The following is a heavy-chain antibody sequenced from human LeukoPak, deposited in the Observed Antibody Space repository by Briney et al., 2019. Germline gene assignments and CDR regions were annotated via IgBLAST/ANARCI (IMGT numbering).Heavy chain of an antibody. CDR3: ARAYSSSLLYYFDY. J-gene: IGHJ4*02. CDR2: INWNGGST. V-gene: IGHV3-20*04. D-gene: IGHD6-6*01. Sequence: RSGGSLRLSCAASGFTFDDYGMSWVRQAPGKGLEWVSGINWNGGSTGYADSVKGRFTISRDNAKNSLCLQMNSLRAEDTALYYCARAYSSSLLYYFDYWGQGTLVTVSS. CDR1: GFTFDDYG.